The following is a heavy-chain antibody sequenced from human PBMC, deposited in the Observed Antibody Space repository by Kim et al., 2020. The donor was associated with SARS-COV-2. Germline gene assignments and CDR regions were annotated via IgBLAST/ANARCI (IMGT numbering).Heavy chain of an antibody. CDR3: ARTHYYGSGSYERVWYFDY. D-gene: IGHD3-10*01. CDR1: GFTFSSYS. CDR2: ISSSSSTI. Sequence: GGSLRLSCAASGFTFSSYSMNWVRQAPGKGLEWVSYISSSSSTIYYADSVKGRFTISRDNAKNSLYLQMNSLRDEDTAVYYCARTHYYGSGSYERVWYFDYWVQGTLVTVSS. J-gene: IGHJ4*02. V-gene: IGHV3-48*02.